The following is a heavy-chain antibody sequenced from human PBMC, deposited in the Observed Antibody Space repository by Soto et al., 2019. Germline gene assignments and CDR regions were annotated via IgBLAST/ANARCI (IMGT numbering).Heavy chain of an antibody. J-gene: IGHJ5*02. Sequence: ASVKGSCKASGYTFTSYGISWVRQAPGQGLEWMGWISAYNGNTNYAQKLQGRVTMTTDTSTSTAYMELRSMRSDDTAVYYCARGGRITGPSLHNWFDPWGQGTLVTVSS. CDR2: ISAYNGNT. D-gene: IGHD1-7*01. CDR3: ARGGRITGPSLHNWFDP. V-gene: IGHV1-18*04. CDR1: GYTFTSYG.